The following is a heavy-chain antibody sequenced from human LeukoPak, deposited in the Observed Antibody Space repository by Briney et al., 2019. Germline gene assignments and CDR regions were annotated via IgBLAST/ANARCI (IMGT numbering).Heavy chain of an antibody. V-gene: IGHV3-15*01. CDR1: GFTFSSYV. D-gene: IGHD3-22*01. CDR2: VKRKTDGGTT. Sequence: PGGSLRLSCAASGFTFSSYVIHWVRQAPGKGLEWVGRVKRKTDGGTTDYAAPVKGRFTISRDDSKNTLYLQMNSLKTGDTAVYYCTAGSGYSDFDYWGQGTLVTVSS. CDR3: TAGSGYSDFDY. J-gene: IGHJ4*02.